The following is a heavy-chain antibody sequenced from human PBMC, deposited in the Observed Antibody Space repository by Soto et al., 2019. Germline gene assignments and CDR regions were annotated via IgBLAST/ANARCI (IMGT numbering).Heavy chain of an antibody. Sequence: QVQLQESGPGLVKPSETLSLTCTVSGGSISSYYWSWIRQPPGKGLEWIGYIYYSGSTNYNPSLKSRVTISVDTSKNQFSLKLSSVTAADTAVYYCARIPGFRGFRGGDYWGQGTLVTVSS. J-gene: IGHJ4*02. CDR2: IYYSGST. CDR3: ARIPGFRGFRGGDY. D-gene: IGHD3-10*01. V-gene: IGHV4-59*01. CDR1: GGSISSYY.